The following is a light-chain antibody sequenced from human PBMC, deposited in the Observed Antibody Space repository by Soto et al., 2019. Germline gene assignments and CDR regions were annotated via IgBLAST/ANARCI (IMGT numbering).Light chain of an antibody. CDR2: DVS. J-gene: IGLJ1*01. CDR3: SSYTSSSGYV. CDR1: SSDVGGYNY. V-gene: IGLV2-14*01. Sequence: QSVLTQPASVSGSPGQSITISCTGTSSDVGGYNYVSWYQQHPGKGPKLMIYDVSNRPSGVSNRFSGSKSGNTASLTISGLQAEDEADYYCSSYTSSSGYVFGTGTKLTVL.